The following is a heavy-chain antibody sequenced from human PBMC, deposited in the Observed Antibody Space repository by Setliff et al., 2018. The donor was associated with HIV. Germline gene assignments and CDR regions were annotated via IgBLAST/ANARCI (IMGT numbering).Heavy chain of an antibody. CDR1: GFSLSTSGVG. CDR2: IYWDNDR. Sequence: SGPTLVNPTQTLALTCTVSGFSLSTSGVGVGWIRQPPGKALEWLALIYWDNDRRYSPSLKSRLTITKDTSKGQVVLTMTNMDPLDTATYFCARYNFRRGYWDYFDYWGQGTQVTVSS. D-gene: IGHD3-3*01. CDR3: ARYNFRRGYWDYFDY. V-gene: IGHV2-5*02. J-gene: IGHJ4*02.